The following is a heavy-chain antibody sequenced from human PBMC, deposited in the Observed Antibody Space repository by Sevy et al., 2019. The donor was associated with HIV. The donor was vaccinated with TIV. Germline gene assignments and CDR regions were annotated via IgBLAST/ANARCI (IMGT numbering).Heavy chain of an antibody. V-gene: IGHV3-33*01. D-gene: IGHD6-19*01. CDR2: IWFDGSVK. CDR1: GFSFSNSG. CDR3: ARESPSDWYLDS. Sequence: GGSLRLSCAASGFSFSNSGMHWVRQAPGMGLEWVAAIWFDGSVKYYKDSVKDRFTIFRDNSRNTQYLQINSLRAEDTAGYYCARESPSDWYLDSWGQRALVTVSS. J-gene: IGHJ4*02.